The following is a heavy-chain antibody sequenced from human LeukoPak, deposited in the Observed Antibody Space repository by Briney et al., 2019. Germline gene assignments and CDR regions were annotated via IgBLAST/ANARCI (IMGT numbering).Heavy chain of an antibody. Sequence: EASVKVSCKASGYTFTGYYMHWVRQAPGQGLEWMGWINPNSGGTNYAQKFQGRVTMTRDTSISTAYMELSSVTAADTAVYYCASSRKSHFWSGGMDVWGKGTTVTVSS. J-gene: IGHJ6*03. CDR1: GYTFTGYY. V-gene: IGHV1-2*02. CDR3: ASSRKSHFWSGGMDV. CDR2: INPNSGGT. D-gene: IGHD3-3*02.